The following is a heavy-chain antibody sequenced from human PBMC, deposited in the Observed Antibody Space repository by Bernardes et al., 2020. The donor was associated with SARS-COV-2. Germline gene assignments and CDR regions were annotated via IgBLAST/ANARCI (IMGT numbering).Heavy chain of an antibody. CDR3: AKVSGEQWLVTGPVDY. D-gene: IGHD6-19*01. Sequence: GSSLRVCCAASGFTFSSYAMSWVRQAPGKGLEWVSAISGSGGSTYYADSVKGRFTISRDNSKNTLYLQMNSLRAEDTAVYYCAKVSGEQWLVTGPVDYWGQGTLVTVSS. J-gene: IGHJ4*02. CDR1: GFTFSSYA. CDR2: ISGSGGST. V-gene: IGHV3-23*01.